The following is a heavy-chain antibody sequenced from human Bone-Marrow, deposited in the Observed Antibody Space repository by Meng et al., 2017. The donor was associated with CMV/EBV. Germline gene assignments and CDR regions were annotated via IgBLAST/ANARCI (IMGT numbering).Heavy chain of an antibody. CDR2: ISSNGGST. CDR3: ARGDYGDH. CDR1: GFTFSSYA. J-gene: IGHJ4*02. Sequence: GESLKISCAASGFTFSSYAMHWVRQAPGKGLEYVSAISSNGGSTYYADSVKGRFTISRDNSKNTLYLQMGRLRAEDMAVYYCARGDYGDHWGQGTLVTVSS. V-gene: IGHV3-64*02.